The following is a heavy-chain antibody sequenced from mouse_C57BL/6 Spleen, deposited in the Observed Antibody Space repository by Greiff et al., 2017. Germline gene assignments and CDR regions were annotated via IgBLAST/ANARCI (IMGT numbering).Heavy chain of an antibody. Sequence: EVQLQQSGPELVKPGASVKISCKASGYTFTDYYMNWVKQSHGKSLEWIGDINPNNGGTSYNQKFKGKATLTVDKSSSTAYMELRSLTSEDSAVXYCARFVYYYGSSYYFDYWGQGTTLTVSS. D-gene: IGHD1-1*01. CDR2: INPNNGGT. CDR3: ARFVYYYGSSYYFDY. CDR1: GYTFTDYY. J-gene: IGHJ2*01. V-gene: IGHV1-26*01.